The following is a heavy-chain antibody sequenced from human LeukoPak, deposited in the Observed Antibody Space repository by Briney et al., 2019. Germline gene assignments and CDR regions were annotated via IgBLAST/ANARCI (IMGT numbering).Heavy chain of an antibody. Sequence: GGSLRLSCGASGFTFSSFEMNWVRLAPGKGLEWVSYISPSGTARYYADSVRGRFIISRDNAMKSLYLQMNSLRAEDTAVYYCTRDGHSSTWYANFDYWGQGIRVTVSS. CDR3: TRDGHSSTWYANFDY. V-gene: IGHV3-48*03. D-gene: IGHD6-13*01. J-gene: IGHJ4*02. CDR2: ISPSGTAR. CDR1: GFTFSSFE.